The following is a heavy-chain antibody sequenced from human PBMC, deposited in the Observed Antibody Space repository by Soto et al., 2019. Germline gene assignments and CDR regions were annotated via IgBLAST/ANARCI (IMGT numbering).Heavy chain of an antibody. D-gene: IGHD3-22*01. CDR1: GGTFSSYA. J-gene: IGHJ6*02. CDR3: AKHYDNWDYYCGMDV. CDR2: IIPIFGTA. V-gene: IGHV1-69*12. Sequence: QVQLVQSGAEVKKPGSSVKVSCKASGGTFSSYAISWVRQAPGQGLEWMGGIIPIFGTADYAQKFQGRVTITADESTSTAYMELSCLRSEDTAVYYCAKHYDNWDYYCGMDVWGQGTTVTVSS.